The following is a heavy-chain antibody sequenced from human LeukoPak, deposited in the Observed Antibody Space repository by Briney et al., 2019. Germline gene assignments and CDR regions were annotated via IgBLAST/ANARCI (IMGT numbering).Heavy chain of an antibody. CDR2: IYSGGST. Sequence: GGSLRLSCAASGFTFSSYSMNWVRQAPGKGLEWVSVIYSGGSTYYADSVKGRFTISRDNSKNTLYLQMNSLRAEDTAVYYCARDFTDSSGYHSFYLDYWGQGSLVTVSS. CDR3: ARDFTDSSGYHSFYLDY. J-gene: IGHJ4*02. V-gene: IGHV3-53*01. D-gene: IGHD3-22*01. CDR1: GFTFSSYS.